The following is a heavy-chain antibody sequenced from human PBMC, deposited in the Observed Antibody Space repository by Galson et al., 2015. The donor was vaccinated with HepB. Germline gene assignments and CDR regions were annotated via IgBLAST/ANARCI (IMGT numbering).Heavy chain of an antibody. D-gene: IGHD6-13*01. J-gene: IGHJ4*02. CDR3: AKGSASSRPYYFDY. CDR2: IVGSGDDT. V-gene: IGHV3-23*01. CDR1: GFTFTNYA. Sequence: SLRLSCAASGFTFTNYAMSWVRQAPGKGLEWVSAIVGSGDDTYYADSAKGRFTISRDNSRKTLYFQMNSLRAEDTAVYYCAKGSASSRPYYFDYWGQGTLVTVSS.